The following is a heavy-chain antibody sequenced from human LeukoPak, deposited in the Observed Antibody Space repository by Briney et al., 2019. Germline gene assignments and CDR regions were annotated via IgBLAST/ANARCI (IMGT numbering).Heavy chain of an antibody. CDR3: ARFEGYMVRGVAFDY. J-gene: IGHJ4*02. V-gene: IGHV3-21*01. CDR2: ISSSSSYI. Sequence: GGSLRLSCAASGFTFSSCSMNWVRQAPGKGLEWVSSISSSSSYIYYADSVKGRFTISRDNAKNPLYLQMNSLRAEDTAVYYCARFEGYMVRGVAFDYWGQGTLVTVSS. D-gene: IGHD3-10*01. CDR1: GFTFSSCS.